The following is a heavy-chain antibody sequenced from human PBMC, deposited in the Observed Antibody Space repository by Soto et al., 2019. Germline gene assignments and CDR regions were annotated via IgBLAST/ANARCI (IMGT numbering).Heavy chain of an antibody. Sequence: EVQLLESGVGLVQPGGSRRLSCAASGFTFSTYTLSWVRQSPGKALEWVSVISGNGAVLHYADSVKGLFTISRDNSKTTVYMQVNRVGVEAPAVYYCVKGGSVVTRHFDCWGQGTLVAVSS. CDR2: ISGNGAVL. D-gene: IGHD2-21*02. CDR3: VKGGSVVTRHFDC. J-gene: IGHJ4*02. V-gene: IGHV3-23*01. CDR1: GFTFSTYT.